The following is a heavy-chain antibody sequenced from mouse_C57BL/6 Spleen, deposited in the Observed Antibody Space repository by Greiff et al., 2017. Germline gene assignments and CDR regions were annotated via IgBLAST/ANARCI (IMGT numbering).Heavy chain of an antibody. CDR3: ARYGVPGSSGAWFAY. V-gene: IGHV1-9*01. J-gene: IGHJ3*01. CDR1: GYTFTGYW. D-gene: IGHD3-2*02. Sequence: VKLQESGAELMKPGASVKLSCKATGYTFTGYWIAWVKQRPGHGLEWIGEILPGSGSNNYNEKFKGKATFTADTSSNTAYMQLSSLTTEDSAIYYCARYGVPGSSGAWFAYWGQGTLVTVSA. CDR2: ILPGSGSN.